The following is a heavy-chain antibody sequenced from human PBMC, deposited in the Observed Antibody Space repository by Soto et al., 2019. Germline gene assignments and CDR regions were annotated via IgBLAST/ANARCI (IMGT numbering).Heavy chain of an antibody. J-gene: IGHJ5*02. Sequence: KTSETLSLTCTVSGDSISSRSYYWGWIRQPPGKGLEWIGSIFYSGSTYFNPSLRSRVTISVDRSENQFALKLITVTATDTAVYYCARSTGMNYFDPWGQGTLVTVS. V-gene: IGHV4-39*01. D-gene: IGHD1-7*01. CDR2: IFYSGST. CDR1: GDSISSRSYY. CDR3: ARSTGMNYFDP.